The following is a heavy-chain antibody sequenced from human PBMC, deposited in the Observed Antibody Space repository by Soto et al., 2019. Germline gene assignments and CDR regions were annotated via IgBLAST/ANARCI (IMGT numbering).Heavy chain of an antibody. J-gene: IGHJ4*02. D-gene: IGHD2-15*01. CDR1: GFTFSNYG. V-gene: IGHV3-30*18. CDR2: ISYDGSHK. Sequence: QVQLVESGGGVVQPGRSLRLSCAGSGFTFSNYGLHWVRQAPGKGLEWVAVISYDGSHKYYADSVKGRFTISRDNSNNMLYQQMDSLRAEDTAVYYCAKDGAPRYCSRSSCHPAGAYWGQGTLVTGSS. CDR3: AKDGAPRYCSRSSCHPAGAY.